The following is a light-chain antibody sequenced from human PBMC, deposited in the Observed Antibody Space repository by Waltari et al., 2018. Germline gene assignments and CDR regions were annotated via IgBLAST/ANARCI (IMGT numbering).Light chain of an antibody. J-gene: IGKJ5*01. V-gene: IGKV1-9*01. CDR1: QVIRRY. CDR2: AAA. Sequence: IQLTQSQSSLSAPGGDRVTITCRARQVIRRYLAWYQQNPGKAPKLLIYAAATLQSGVPARCSGSGSGTDFTLTISSLYPEDLATYDCQQLNSYSITFGQGTRLEIK. CDR3: QQLNSYSIT.